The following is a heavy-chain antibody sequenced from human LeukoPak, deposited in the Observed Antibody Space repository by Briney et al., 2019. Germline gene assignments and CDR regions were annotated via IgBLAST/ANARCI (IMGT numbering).Heavy chain of an antibody. CDR2: ISWDGGST. CDR3: AKDSSSGWSFDY. Sequence: PGGSLRLSCAASGFTFDDYTMYWVRQAPGKGLEWVSLISWDGGSTYYADSVKGRFTISRDNSKNSLYLQMNSLRTEDTALYYCAKDSSSGWSFDYWGQGTLVTVSS. V-gene: IGHV3-43*01. J-gene: IGHJ4*02. CDR1: GFTFDDYT. D-gene: IGHD6-19*01.